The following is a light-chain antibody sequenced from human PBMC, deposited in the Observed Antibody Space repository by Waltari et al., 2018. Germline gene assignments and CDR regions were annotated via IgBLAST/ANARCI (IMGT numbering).Light chain of an antibody. CDR2: WAS. V-gene: IGKV4-1*01. Sequence: DIVMTQSPDSLAVSLGERATINCKSSQSIFYSSTNKNYFAWYQQKPGPPPKLLIYWASTRESGVPDRFSGTGSGTDFTLTISSLQAGDVAVYYCQQFYSTPLTFGGGTKVEIK. CDR1: QSIFYSSTNKNY. J-gene: IGKJ4*01. CDR3: QQFYSTPLT.